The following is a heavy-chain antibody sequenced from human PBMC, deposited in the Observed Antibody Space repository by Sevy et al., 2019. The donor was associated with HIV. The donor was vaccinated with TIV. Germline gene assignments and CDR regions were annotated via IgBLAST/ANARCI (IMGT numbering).Heavy chain of an antibody. J-gene: IGHJ5*02. CDR3: ARATLVRWFDP. V-gene: IGHV1-2*02. CDR1: GYTFTGYY. Sequence: ASVKVSCKASGYTFTGYYMHWVRQAPGQGLEWMGWINPNSGGTNYAQTFQGRVTMTRDTSISTAYMELSRLRSDDTAVYYCARATLVRWFDPWGQGTLVTVSS. CDR2: INPNSGGT. D-gene: IGHD6-6*01.